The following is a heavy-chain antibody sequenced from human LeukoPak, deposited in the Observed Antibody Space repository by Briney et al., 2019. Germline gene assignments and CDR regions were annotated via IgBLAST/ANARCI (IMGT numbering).Heavy chain of an antibody. CDR3: AIDSRGWWDGEPYYYMDV. CDR1: GYTLTELS. D-gene: IGHD6-19*01. V-gene: IGHV1-24*01. CDR2: FDPEDGET. Sequence: ASVKVSCKVSGYTLTELSMHWVRQAPGKGLEWMGGFDPEDGETIYAQKFQGRVTMTEDTSTDTAYMELSSLRSEDTAVYYCAIDSRGWWDGEPYYYMDVWGKGTTVTVSS. J-gene: IGHJ6*03.